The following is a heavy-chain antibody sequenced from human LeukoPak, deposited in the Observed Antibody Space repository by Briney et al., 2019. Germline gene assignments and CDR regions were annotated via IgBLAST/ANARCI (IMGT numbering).Heavy chain of an antibody. Sequence: SETLSLTCAVYGGSFSGYYWSWIRQPPGKGLEWIGEINHSGSTNYNTSLKSRVTRSVDTSKNQFSLTLSSVTAADTAVYYCASGRAAAGVSGADYWGQGTLVTVSS. CDR3: ASGRAAAGVSGADY. V-gene: IGHV4-34*01. J-gene: IGHJ4*02. CDR2: INHSGST. D-gene: IGHD6-13*01. CDR1: GGSFSGYY.